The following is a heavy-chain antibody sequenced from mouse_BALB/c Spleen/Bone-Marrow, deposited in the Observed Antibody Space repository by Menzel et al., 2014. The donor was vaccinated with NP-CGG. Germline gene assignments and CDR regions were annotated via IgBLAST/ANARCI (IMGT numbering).Heavy chain of an antibody. CDR1: GYTFSNYW. CDR2: ILPGNTNA. Sequence: VQLQQSGAEQMQPGASVKISCKATGYTFSNYWIEWVKQRPGHGLEWIGEILPGNTNANYNEKFKGRATFTADTSSNTAYMQLSCLTSEDSAVYYCARGWYSMDDWGQGTSVTVSS. V-gene: IGHV1-9*01. CDR3: ARGWYSMDD. J-gene: IGHJ4*01.